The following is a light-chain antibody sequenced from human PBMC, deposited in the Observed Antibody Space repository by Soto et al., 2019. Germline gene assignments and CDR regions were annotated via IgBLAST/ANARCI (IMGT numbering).Light chain of an antibody. CDR2: LGS. J-gene: IGKJ1*01. CDR3: MQALQTDWT. V-gene: IGKV2-28*01. CDR1: QSLLHSNGYNY. Sequence: DIVMTQSPLSLPVTPGEPASISCRSSQSLLHSNGYNYLDWYLQKPGQSPQLLIYLGSNRASGVPDRFSGSGSGTDFTLKISRVEAEDVGVYYCMQALQTDWTFGHGTKVEIK.